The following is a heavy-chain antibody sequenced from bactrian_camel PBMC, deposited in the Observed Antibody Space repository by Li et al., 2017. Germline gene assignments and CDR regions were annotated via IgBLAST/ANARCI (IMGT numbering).Heavy chain of an antibody. CDR2: INSGAGST. CDR1: GFTFSSYY. V-gene: IGHV3S40*01. Sequence: DVQLVESGGGLVQPGGSLRLSCAASGFTFSSYYMSWVSQAPGKGLEWVSVINSGAGSTYYADSVKGRFTISRDNAKNTLYLQMNSLKPEDTAVYYCATGLLPYCSGIYCYTQYNYWGQGTQVTVS. D-gene: IGHD2*01. J-gene: IGHJ4*01. CDR3: ATGLLPYCSGIYCYTQYNY.